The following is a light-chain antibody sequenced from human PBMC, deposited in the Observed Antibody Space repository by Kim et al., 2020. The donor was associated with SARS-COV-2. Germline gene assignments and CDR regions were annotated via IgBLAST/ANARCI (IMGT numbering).Light chain of an antibody. J-gene: IGKJ2*01. V-gene: IGKV3-11*01. CDR2: AAS. CDR3: QQRSNGPPGT. CDR1: QTVYNY. Sequence: LAPEERASRACRASQTVYNYLAWYQRKRGQAPRLLIYAASNRATGIPARFSGSGSGTAFTLTINTLEPEDLAVYFCQQRSNGPPGTFGQGTKLEI.